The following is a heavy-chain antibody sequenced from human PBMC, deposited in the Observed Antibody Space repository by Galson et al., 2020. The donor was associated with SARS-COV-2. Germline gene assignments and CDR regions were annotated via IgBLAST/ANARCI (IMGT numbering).Heavy chain of an antibody. CDR3: ASARGPDYYDSSGYLDY. D-gene: IGHD3-22*01. J-gene: IGHJ4*02. Sequence: ASVKVSCKASGYTFTGYYMHWVRQAPGQGLEWMGWINPNSGGTNYAQKFQGRVTMTRDTSISTAYMELSRLRSDDTAVYYCASARGPDYYDSSGYLDYWGQVTLVTVSS. CDR1: GYTFTGYY. CDR2: INPNSGGT. V-gene: IGHV1-2*02.